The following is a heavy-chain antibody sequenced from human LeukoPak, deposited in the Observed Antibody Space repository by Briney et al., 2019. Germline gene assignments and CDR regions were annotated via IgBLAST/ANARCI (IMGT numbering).Heavy chain of an antibody. Sequence: SETLSLTCAVYGGSFSGYYWSWIRQPAGKGLEWIGRIHSSGSTNYNPSLKSRVTMSVDTSKNQFSLKLSSVTAADTAVYYCARDTYYYDSSGYNYFDYWGQGALVTVSS. V-gene: IGHV4-4*07. J-gene: IGHJ4*02. CDR2: IHSSGST. CDR3: ARDTYYYDSSGYNYFDY. CDR1: GGSFSGYY. D-gene: IGHD3-22*01.